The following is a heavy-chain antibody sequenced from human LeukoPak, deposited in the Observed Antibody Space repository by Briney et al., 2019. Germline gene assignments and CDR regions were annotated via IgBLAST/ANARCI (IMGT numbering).Heavy chain of an antibody. Sequence: GGSLRLSCAASGFTFSSYSMNWVRQAPGKGLEWVSAISGSGGSTYYADSVKGRFTISRDNSKNTLYLQMNSLRAEDTAVYYCAKADHDSSGTLHFDYWGQGTLVTVSS. CDR2: ISGSGGST. V-gene: IGHV3-23*01. CDR1: GFTFSSYS. D-gene: IGHD6-19*01. CDR3: AKADHDSSGTLHFDY. J-gene: IGHJ4*02.